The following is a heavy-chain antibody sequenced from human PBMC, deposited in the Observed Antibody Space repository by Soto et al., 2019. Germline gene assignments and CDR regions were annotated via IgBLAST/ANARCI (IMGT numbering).Heavy chain of an antibody. CDR1: GGTFSSYA. CDR3: ARSASLIVGGGAFDI. CDR2: IIPIFGTA. V-gene: IGHV1-69*13. J-gene: IGHJ3*02. Sequence: VASVKVSCKASGGTFSSYAISWVRQAPGQGLEWMGGIIPIFGTANYAQKFQGRVTITADESTSTAYMELSSLRSEDTAVYYCARSASLIVGGGAFDIWGQGTMVTVSS. D-gene: IGHD3-22*01.